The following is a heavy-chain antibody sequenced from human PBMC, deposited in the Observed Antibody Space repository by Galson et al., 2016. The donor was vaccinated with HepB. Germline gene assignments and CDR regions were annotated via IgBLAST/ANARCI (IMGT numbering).Heavy chain of an antibody. J-gene: IGHJ4*02. V-gene: IGHV1-2*02. CDR1: GDSFTDYY. Sequence: SVKVSCKASGDSFTDYYMHWVRQAPGQGLEWMGWINPNSGGTNYARKFQGRVTMTRDTSISTAYMELNGLRSDDTAVYYCALGPPCGSDCYSFDYWGQGTLVTVSS. CDR3: ALGPPCGSDCYSFDY. D-gene: IGHD2-21*02. CDR2: INPNSGGT.